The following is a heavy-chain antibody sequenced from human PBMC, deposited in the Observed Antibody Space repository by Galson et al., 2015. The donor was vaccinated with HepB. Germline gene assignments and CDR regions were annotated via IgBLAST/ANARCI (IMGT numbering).Heavy chain of an antibody. V-gene: IGHV3-20*04. CDR2: INWKADST. J-gene: IGHJ6*02. CDR3: ARVRISLIRGFVFTDGMDV. Sequence: SLRLSCAASGFIFDDYGMRWVRQAPGKGLEWVSGINWKADSTSYADSVKGRFTISRDSAKSSLFLEMSSLRAEDTALYYCARVRISLIRGFVFTDGMDVWGQGTTAIVSS. D-gene: IGHD3-10*01. CDR1: GFIFDDYG.